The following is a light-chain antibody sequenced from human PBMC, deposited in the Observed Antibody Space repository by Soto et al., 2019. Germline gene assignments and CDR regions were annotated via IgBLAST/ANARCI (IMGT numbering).Light chain of an antibody. CDR2: GAS. CDR3: QQYGSSPWT. V-gene: IGKV3-20*01. J-gene: IGKJ1*01. Sequence: EIVLTQSPGTLSLSPGERATLSCRASQSVSSSYLAWYQQKPGQAPRLLIYGASSRATGIPDRFSGSGSGTDFHLTISRLEPEDFAEYYCQQYGSSPWTFGQGTKVEIK. CDR1: QSVSSSY.